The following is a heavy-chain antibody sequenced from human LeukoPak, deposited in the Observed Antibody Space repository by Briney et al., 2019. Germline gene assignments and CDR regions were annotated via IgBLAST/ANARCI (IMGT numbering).Heavy chain of an antibody. Sequence: GESLKISCKASGYSFVSHWIVWVRQMPGKGLEWLGIIYPGDSDTRYSPSFQGQVTISADKSISTAYLQWNSLRASDTAMYYCARQENYYDSSGYYYPFDYWGQGTLVTVSS. CDR3: ARQENYYDSSGYYYPFDY. CDR1: GYSFVSHW. V-gene: IGHV5-51*01. CDR2: IYPGDSDT. J-gene: IGHJ4*02. D-gene: IGHD3-22*01.